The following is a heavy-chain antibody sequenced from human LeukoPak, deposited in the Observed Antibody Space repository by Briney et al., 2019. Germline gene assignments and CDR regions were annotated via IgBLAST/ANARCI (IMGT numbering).Heavy chain of an antibody. CDR2: IYYSGST. CDR3: ARDLGQGTTDYNAFDI. CDR1: GGSISSYY. D-gene: IGHD1-7*01. J-gene: IGHJ3*02. Sequence: PSETLSLTCTVSGGSISSYYWSWIRQPPGKGLEWIGYIYYSGSTNYNPSLKSRATISVDTSKNQFSMNLTSVTPADTAVYYCARDLGQGTTDYNAFDIWGQGTTVTVSP. V-gene: IGHV4-59*01.